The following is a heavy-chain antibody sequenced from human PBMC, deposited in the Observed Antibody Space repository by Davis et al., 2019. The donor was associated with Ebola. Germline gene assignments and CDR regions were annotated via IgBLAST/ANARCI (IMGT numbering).Heavy chain of an antibody. J-gene: IGHJ4*02. Sequence: PGGSLRLSCAASGFTFSSYAMSWVRQAPGKGLEWVGRIKSKTDGGTTDYAAPVKGRFTISRDDSKNTLYLQMNSLKTEDTAVYYCAKGGRGYSYGYFDYCGQGTLVTVSS. CDR2: IKSKTDGGTT. CDR1: GFTFSSYA. CDR3: AKGGRGYSYGYFDY. V-gene: IGHV3-15*01. D-gene: IGHD5-18*01.